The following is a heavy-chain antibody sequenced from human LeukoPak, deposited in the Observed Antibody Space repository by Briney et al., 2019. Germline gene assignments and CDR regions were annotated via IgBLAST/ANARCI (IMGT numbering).Heavy chain of an antibody. CDR1: GFTFSITY. CDR3: AKDVSITMVRGVIMTSYYMDV. V-gene: IGHV3-66*02. D-gene: IGHD3-10*01. CDR2: IYSGGNT. Sequence: PGGSLRLSCAASGFTFSITYMAWVRQAPGKGLEWVGVIYSGGNTYYADSVKGRFTISRDNSKNTLYLQMNSLRAEDTAVYYCAKDVSITMVRGVIMTSYYMDVWGKGTTVTVSS. J-gene: IGHJ6*03.